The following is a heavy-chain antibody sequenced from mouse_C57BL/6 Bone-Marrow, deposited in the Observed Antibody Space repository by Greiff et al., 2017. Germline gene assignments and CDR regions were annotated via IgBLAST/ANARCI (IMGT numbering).Heavy chain of an antibody. D-gene: IGHD1-1*01. CDR3: ARVTAVVGYAMDY. CDR2: ILPGSGST. V-gene: IGHV1-9*01. CDR1: GYTFTGYW. J-gene: IGHJ4*01. Sequence: QVQLKESGAELMKPGASVKLSCKATGYTFTGYWIEWVKQRPGHGLEWIGEILPGSGSTNYNEKFKGKATFTADTSSNTAYMQLSSLTTDESAIYSCARVTAVVGYAMDYWGQGTSVTVSS.